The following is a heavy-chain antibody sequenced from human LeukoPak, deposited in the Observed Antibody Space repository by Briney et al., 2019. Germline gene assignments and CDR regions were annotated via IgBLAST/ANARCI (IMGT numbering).Heavy chain of an antibody. J-gene: IGHJ4*02. V-gene: IGHV4-59*08. Sequence: SETLSLTCTVSGGSISGYYWSCMRLPPGQGLEWIGYIHSSGTTLYNPSLKSRVTMSVDTSRNQFSLKLTSVTAADTAVYYCARATAESSGYESYFDYWGQGTLVTVSS. D-gene: IGHD3-22*01. CDR1: GGSISGYY. CDR3: ARATAESSGYESYFDY. CDR2: IHSSGTT.